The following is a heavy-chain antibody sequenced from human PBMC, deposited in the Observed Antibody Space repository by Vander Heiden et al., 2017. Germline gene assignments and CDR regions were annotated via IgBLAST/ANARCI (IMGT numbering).Heavy chain of an antibody. Sequence: QVHLQESGPGLVKPSETLSLTCTVSGDSIGNYYWSLIRQPPGKRLEWIWYILHRGTTNYNPSLKSRVTISLETSNVQFSLKVTAVTAADPAVYYCARAASGSPYYYGVDVWGQGTTVTVSS. V-gene: IGHV4-59*01. D-gene: IGHD3-10*01. CDR1: GDSIGNYY. J-gene: IGHJ6*02. CDR3: ARAASGSPYYYGVDV. CDR2: ILHRGTT.